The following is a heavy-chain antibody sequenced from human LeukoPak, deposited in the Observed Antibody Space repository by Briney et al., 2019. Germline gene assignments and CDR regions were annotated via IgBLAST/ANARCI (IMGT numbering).Heavy chain of an antibody. D-gene: IGHD6-19*01. CDR3: ATDPMGGSGWYDDY. CDR1: GYTLTELS. CDR2: FDPEDGGT. V-gene: IGHV1-24*01. Sequence: ASVKVSCKVSGYTLTELSMHWVRQAPGKGLEWMGGFDPEDGGTIYAQKFQGRVTMTEDTSTDTAYMELSSLRSEDTAVYYCATDPMGGSGWYDDYWGQGTLVTVSS. J-gene: IGHJ4*02.